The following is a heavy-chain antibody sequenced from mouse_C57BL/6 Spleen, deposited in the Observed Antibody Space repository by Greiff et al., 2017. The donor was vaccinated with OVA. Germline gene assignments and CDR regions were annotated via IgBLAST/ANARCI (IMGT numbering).Heavy chain of an antibody. V-gene: IGHV1-22*01. D-gene: IGHD1-1*02. J-gene: IGHJ2*01. CDR3: ATRGSYGYFDY. CDR1: GYTFTDYN. CDR2: INPNNGGT. Sequence: EVKLVESGPELVKPGASVKMSCKASGYTFTDYNMHWVKQSHGKSLEWIGYINPNNGGTSYNQKFKGKATLTVNKSSSTAYMELRSLTSEDSAVYYCATRGSYGYFDYWGQGTTLTVSS.